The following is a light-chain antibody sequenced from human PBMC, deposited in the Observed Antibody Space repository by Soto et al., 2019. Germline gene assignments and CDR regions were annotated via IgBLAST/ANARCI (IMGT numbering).Light chain of an antibody. CDR2: EGF. Sequence: QSVLTQPASVSGSPGQSITLSCTGTSNDVGTYNLVSWYQQHPGKAPKLIIFEGFKRPSGVSNRFSGSKSGNTASLTISGLQAEDEADYYCSSYAGSTTYVFGTGTKGTVL. J-gene: IGLJ1*01. CDR1: SNDVGTYNL. V-gene: IGLV2-23*01. CDR3: SSYAGSTTYV.